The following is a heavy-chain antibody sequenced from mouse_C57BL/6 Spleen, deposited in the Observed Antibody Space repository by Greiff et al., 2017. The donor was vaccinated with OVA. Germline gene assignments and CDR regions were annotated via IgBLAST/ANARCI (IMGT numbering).Heavy chain of an antibody. J-gene: IGHJ3*01. D-gene: IGHD2-1*01. Sequence: QVQLQQSGPELVKPGASVKLSCKASGYTFTSYDINWVKQRPGQGLEWIGWIYPRDGSTKYNEKFKGKATLTVDTSSSTAYMELHSLTSEDSAVYFCARGDGNYGFAYWGQGTLVTVSA. CDR3: ARGDGNYGFAY. CDR1: GYTFTSYD. CDR2: IYPRDGST. V-gene: IGHV1-85*01.